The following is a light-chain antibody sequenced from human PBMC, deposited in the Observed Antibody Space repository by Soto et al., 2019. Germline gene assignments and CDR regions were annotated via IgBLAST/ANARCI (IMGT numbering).Light chain of an antibody. J-gene: IGKJ4*01. CDR1: QSISSW. CDR2: KAS. CDR3: QQYNSCPLT. V-gene: IGKV1-5*03. Sequence: DIQMTQSPSTLSASVGDRVTITCRASQSISSWLAWYQQKPGKAPKLLIYKASSLESGVPPRFSGSGSGTEFTLTISSLQPDDFATYYCQQYNSCPLTFGGGTKVEIK.